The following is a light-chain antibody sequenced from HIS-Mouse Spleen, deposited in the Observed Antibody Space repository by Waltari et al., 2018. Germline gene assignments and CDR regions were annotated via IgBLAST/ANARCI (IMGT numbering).Light chain of an antibody. CDR1: QSVLYSSNNKNY. CDR2: WAS. V-gene: IGKV4-1*01. J-gene: IGKJ3*01. CDR3: QQYYSTPFT. Sequence: DIVMTQSPDSLAVSLGERATTNCKSSQSVLYSSNNKNYLAWYQQKPGQPPKLLIYWASTRESGVPDRFSGSGSGTDFTLTISSLQAEDVAAYYCQQYYSTPFTFGPGTKVDIK.